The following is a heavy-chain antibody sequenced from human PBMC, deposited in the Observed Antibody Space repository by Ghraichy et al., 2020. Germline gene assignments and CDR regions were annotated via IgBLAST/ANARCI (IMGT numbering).Heavy chain of an antibody. CDR1: GVSISGYY. V-gene: IGHV4-4*08. D-gene: IGHD2-15*01. CDR3: ARERWGCSGVTCYHYFDY. Sequence: SETLSLTCAVSGVSISGYYWSWIRQPPGKVLEWIGYIHTSGSTNRNPSLKSRITISMDTSRNQFSLILSSLTAADTAVYYCARERWGCSGVTCYHYFDYWGQGTLVTVSS. CDR2: IHTSGST. J-gene: IGHJ4*02.